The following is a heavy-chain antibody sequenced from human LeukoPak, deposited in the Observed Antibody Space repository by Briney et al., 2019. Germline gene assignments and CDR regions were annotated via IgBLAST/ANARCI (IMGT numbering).Heavy chain of an antibody. CDR3: ARSSNPLRYFEYYFDY. D-gene: IGHD3-9*01. V-gene: IGHV1-69*13. J-gene: IGHJ4*02. CDR2: IIPIFGTA. CDR1: GYTFTSYG. Sequence: SVKVSCKASGYTFTSYGISWVRQAPGQGLEWMGGIIPIFGTANYAQKFQGRVTITADESTSTAYMELSSLRSEDTAVYYCARSSNPLRYFEYYFDYWGQGTLVTVSS.